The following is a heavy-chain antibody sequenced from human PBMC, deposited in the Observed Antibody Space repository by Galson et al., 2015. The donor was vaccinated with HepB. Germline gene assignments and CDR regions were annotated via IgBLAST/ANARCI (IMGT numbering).Heavy chain of an antibody. D-gene: IGHD6-19*01. Sequence: QSGAEVKKPGESLKISCMASGYSFTTYWIGWVRQMPGKGLEWMGIIYPGDSDTRYSPSFQGQVTISADKSITTAYLHWSSLKASDSATYYCARLWGYGSGWNGLDHWGQGTLVTVSS. J-gene: IGHJ4*02. CDR1: GYSFTTYW. V-gene: IGHV5-51*03. CDR3: ARLWGYGSGWNGLDH. CDR2: IYPGDSDT.